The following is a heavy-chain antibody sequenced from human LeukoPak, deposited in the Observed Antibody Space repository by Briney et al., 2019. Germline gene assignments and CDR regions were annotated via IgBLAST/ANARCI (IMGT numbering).Heavy chain of an antibody. D-gene: IGHD2-21*02. CDR2: INHSGST. Sequence: PSETLSLTCAVYGGSFSGYYWSWIRQPPGKGLEWIGEINHSGSTNYNPSLKSRVTISVDTSKNQFSLRLTSVTAADTAVYHCASAYCGGDCYHSLLTDWGQGARVIVSS. CDR1: GGSFSGYY. V-gene: IGHV4-34*01. CDR3: ASAYCGGDCYHSLLTD. J-gene: IGHJ1*01.